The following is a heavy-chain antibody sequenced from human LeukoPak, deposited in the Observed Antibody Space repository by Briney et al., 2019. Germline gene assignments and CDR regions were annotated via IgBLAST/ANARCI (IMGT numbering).Heavy chain of an antibody. CDR3: ARHSITMVRGVIGWLGY. D-gene: IGHD3-10*01. CDR1: GGSISSYY. V-gene: IGHV4-59*08. CDR2: IYYSGRA. Sequence: SETLSLTCTVSGGSISSYYWSWIRQPPGKGLEWIGYIYYSGRANYNPSLRSRVTISVDTSKNQFSLKLSSVTAADTAVYYCARHSITMVRGVIGWLGYWGQGTLVTVSS. J-gene: IGHJ4*02.